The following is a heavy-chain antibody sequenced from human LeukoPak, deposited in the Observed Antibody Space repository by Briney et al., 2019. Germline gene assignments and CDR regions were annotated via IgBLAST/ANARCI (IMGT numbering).Heavy chain of an antibody. CDR1: GGTFSSYA. V-gene: IGHV1-69*13. CDR2: IIPIFGTA. CDR3: ARGYSSSRNYYYYYYYMDV. J-gene: IGHJ6*03. D-gene: IGHD6-13*01. Sequence: SVKVSCKASGGTFSSYAISWVRQAPGQGLEWMGGIIPIFGTANYAQKFQGRVTITADESTSTAYMELSSLRSEDTAVYYCARGYSSSRNYYYYYYYMDVGGKGTTVTVSS.